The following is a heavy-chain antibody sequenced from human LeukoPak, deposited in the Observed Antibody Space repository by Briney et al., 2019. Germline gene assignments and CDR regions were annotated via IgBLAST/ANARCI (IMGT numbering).Heavy chain of an antibody. CDR3: AKEHQAWISYYFDY. Sequence: GGSLRLSCSASGFTFSSYWMSWVRQAPGKGLEWVSGISGSGGSTYYADSVRGRFTISRDNSKNTLYLQMNSLRAEDTAVYYCAKEHQAWISYYFDYWGQGTLVTVSS. D-gene: IGHD5-12*01. V-gene: IGHV3-23*01. CDR1: GFTFSSYW. CDR2: ISGSGGST. J-gene: IGHJ4*02.